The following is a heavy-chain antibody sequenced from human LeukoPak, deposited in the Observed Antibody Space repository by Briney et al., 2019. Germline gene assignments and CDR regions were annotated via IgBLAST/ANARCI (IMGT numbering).Heavy chain of an antibody. CDR2: IYYTGTT. Sequence: PSETLSLTCTVSGGSISSAAYYWVWVRQPPAKGLDWIGSIYYTGTTYYSPSLQTRATLSFDTSKNQFSLKLTSVTATDTAVYFCARRPIAAGNNWFDPWGQGTLVTVSS. J-gene: IGHJ5*02. CDR3: ARRPIAAGNNWFDP. CDR1: GGSISSAAYY. V-gene: IGHV4-39*01. D-gene: IGHD6-13*01.